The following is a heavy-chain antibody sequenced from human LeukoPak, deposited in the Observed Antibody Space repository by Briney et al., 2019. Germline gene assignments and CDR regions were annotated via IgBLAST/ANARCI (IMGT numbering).Heavy chain of an antibody. V-gene: IGHV4-31*03. CDR3: ARGFSPPHYYFDY. Sequence: PSETLSLTCTVSGGSISSGGYYWSWIRQHPGKGLGWIGYIYYSGSTYYNPSLKSRVTISVDTSKNQFSLKLSSVTAADTAVYYCARGFSPPHYYFDYWGQGTLVTVSS. J-gene: IGHJ4*02. CDR2: IYYSGST. CDR1: GGSISSGGYY. D-gene: IGHD3-3*01.